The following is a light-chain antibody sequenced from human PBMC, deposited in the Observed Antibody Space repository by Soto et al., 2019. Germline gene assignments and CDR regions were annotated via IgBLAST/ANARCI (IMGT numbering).Light chain of an antibody. CDR1: QSISSNY. CDR3: QQYGYPQLT. J-gene: IGKJ4*01. V-gene: IGKV3-20*01. Sequence: EIVLRQSPGTLSLSPGETVTLSCRASQSISSNYVAWFQHKPGQAPRLLIYGASSRAPGIPERFSGSGSGTDFSLTINRLEPEDSAVFYCQQYGYPQLTFGGGTKVDIK. CDR2: GAS.